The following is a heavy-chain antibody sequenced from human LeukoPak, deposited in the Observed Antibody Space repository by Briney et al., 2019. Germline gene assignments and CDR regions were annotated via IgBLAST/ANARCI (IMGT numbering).Heavy chain of an antibody. CDR2: ISAYNGNT. D-gene: IGHD3-16*01. Sequence: ASVKVSCKASGYTFTSYGISWVRQAPGQGLEWMGWISAYNGNTNYAQKFQGRVTMTRNTSISTAYMELSSLRSEDTAVYYCARGQGYDYVWGSLTMDVWGKGTTVTISS. CDR3: ARGQGYDYVWGSLTMDV. V-gene: IGHV1-18*01. J-gene: IGHJ6*03. CDR1: GYTFTSYG.